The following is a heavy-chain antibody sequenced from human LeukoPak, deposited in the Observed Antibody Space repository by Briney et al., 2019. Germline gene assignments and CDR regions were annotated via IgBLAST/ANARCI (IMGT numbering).Heavy chain of an antibody. Sequence: PSETLSLTCTVSGGSISSYYWSWIRQPPGKGLEWIGEINHSGSTNYNPSLKSRVTISVDTSNNHFSLKLTSVTAADTAIYYCARWGRGSGSFNWFDPWGQGTLVTVSS. CDR2: INHSGST. CDR1: GGSISSYY. D-gene: IGHD3-10*01. V-gene: IGHV4-59*01. CDR3: ARWGRGSGSFNWFDP. J-gene: IGHJ5*02.